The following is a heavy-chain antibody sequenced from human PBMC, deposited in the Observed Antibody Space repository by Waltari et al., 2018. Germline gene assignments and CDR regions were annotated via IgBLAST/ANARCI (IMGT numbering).Heavy chain of an antibody. CDR2: VHYTGNT. CDR1: GGSISTFY. D-gene: IGHD2-15*01. Sequence: QVQLLESGPRLVKPSETLSLTCTVSGGSISTFYWTWIRQPPGKGLEWIGYVHYTGNTHSSPSLINRFSISVDTSKNQFSLKLTSVTAADTAVYYCARGGHSGGMAGFDYWGQGTLVTVSS. J-gene: IGHJ4*02. CDR3: ARGGHSGGMAGFDY. V-gene: IGHV4-59*12.